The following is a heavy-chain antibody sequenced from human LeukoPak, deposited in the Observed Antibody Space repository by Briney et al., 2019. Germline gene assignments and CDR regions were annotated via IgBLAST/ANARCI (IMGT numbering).Heavy chain of an antibody. J-gene: IGHJ4*02. V-gene: IGHV3-21*01. D-gene: IGHD3-3*01. Sequence: GGSLRLSCAASGFTFSSYSMNWVRQAPGKGLEWVSSISSSSSYIYYADSVKGRFTISRDNAKNSLYLQMNSLRAEDTAVYYCAREAGGDPLEWPTAELDYWGQGTLVTVSS. CDR1: GFTFSSYS. CDR2: ISSSSSYI. CDR3: AREAGGDPLEWPTAELDY.